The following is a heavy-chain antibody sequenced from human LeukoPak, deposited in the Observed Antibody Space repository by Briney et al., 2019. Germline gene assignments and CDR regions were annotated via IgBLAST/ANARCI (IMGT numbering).Heavy chain of an antibody. CDR3: ARAVEGQIFGVAINYMDV. V-gene: IGHV4-4*07. D-gene: IGHD3-3*01. Sequence: SETPSLTCTVSGGSISSYYWSWIRQPAGKGLEWIGRIYTSGSTNYNPSLKSRVTMSVDTSKNQFSLKLSSVTAADTAVYYCARAVEGQIFGVAINYMDVWGKGTTVTVSS. J-gene: IGHJ6*03. CDR2: IYTSGST. CDR1: GGSISSYY.